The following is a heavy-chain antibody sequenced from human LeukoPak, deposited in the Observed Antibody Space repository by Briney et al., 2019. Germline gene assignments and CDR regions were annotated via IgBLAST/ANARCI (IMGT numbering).Heavy chain of an antibody. CDR3: AREGCSSTSCYQGPYNWFDP. V-gene: IGHV1-2*02. D-gene: IGHD2-2*01. J-gene: IGHJ5*02. Sequence: ASVKVSCKASGYTFTGYYMHWVRQAPGQGLEWMGWINPNSGGTNYAQKFQGRVTMTRDTSISTAYMELSRLRSDDTAVYYCAREGCSSTSCYQGPYNWFDPWGQGTLVTVSS. CDR2: INPNSGGT. CDR1: GYTFTGYY.